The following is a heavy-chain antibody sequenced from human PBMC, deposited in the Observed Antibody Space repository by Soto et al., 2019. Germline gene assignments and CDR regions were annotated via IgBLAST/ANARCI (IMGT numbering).Heavy chain of an antibody. V-gene: IGHV5-51*01. J-gene: IGHJ4*02. Sequence: GEPIKIRYKGAGDSFVSYGIAWVRQMPGKGLEWMGIIYPGDSDTTYSPSFQGQVTISADKSITTVYLQWSSLKASGTAMYYCARTDGYDIEYWGEGPLVTV. CDR1: GDSFVSYG. CDR2: IYPGDSDT. CDR3: ARTDGYDIEY. D-gene: IGHD5-12*01.